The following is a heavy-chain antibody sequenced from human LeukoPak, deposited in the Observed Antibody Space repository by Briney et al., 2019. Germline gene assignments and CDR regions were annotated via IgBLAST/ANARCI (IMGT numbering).Heavy chain of an antibody. J-gene: IGHJ6*03. V-gene: IGHV1-8*02. CDR3: ARVGSRLPEYSSSYYYYYMDV. D-gene: IGHD6-6*01. CDR1: GYTFTGYY. CDR2: INPNSGNT. Sequence: ASVKVSCKASGYTFTGYYMHWVRQAPGQGLEWMGWINPNSGNTGYAQKFQGRVTMTRNTSISTAYMELSSLRSEDTAVYHCARVGSRLPEYSSSYYYYYMDVWGKGTTVTVSS.